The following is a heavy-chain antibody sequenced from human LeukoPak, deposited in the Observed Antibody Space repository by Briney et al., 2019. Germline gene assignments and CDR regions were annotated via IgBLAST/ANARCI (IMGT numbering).Heavy chain of an antibody. CDR2: IYSNGDST. CDR3: VQDLSGSWAFDY. Sequence: GGSLTLSCSASGFTFSTHTMHWVRQAPGKGLEYVSSIYSNGDSTFYADSVKGRFTISRDNSKNTLYLQMSSLRAEDTAVYYCVQDLSGSWAFDYWGQGTLVTVSS. CDR1: GFTFSTHT. D-gene: IGHD5-12*01. J-gene: IGHJ4*02. V-gene: IGHV3-64D*09.